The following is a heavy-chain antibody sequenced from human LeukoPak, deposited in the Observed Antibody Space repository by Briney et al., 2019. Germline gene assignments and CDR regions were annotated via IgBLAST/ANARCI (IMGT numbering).Heavy chain of an antibody. V-gene: IGHV3-66*01. CDR2: IFSGGST. CDR3: ARGTDLGATCHY. Sequence: GGSLRLSCAASGFTVSSNYMSWVRQAPGKGLEWVSVIFSGGSTYYADSVKGRFTISRDNSKNTLYLQMNSLRAEDTAVYYCARGTDLGATCHYWGQGTLVTVFS. CDR1: GFTVSSNY. D-gene: IGHD1-26*01. J-gene: IGHJ4*02.